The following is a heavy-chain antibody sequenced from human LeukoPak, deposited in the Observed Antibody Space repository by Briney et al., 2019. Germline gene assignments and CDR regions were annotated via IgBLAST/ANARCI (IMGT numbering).Heavy chain of an antibody. V-gene: IGHV3-33*01. J-gene: IGHJ4*02. Sequence: GRSLRLSCEASGFTFSSYGMHWVRQAPGKGLEWVAVIWYDGSDKYYADSVKGRFSISRDNSKNTLYLQMNSLRAEDTAVYYCAREGYSSGQFDYWGQGTLVTVSS. D-gene: IGHD6-19*01. CDR3: AREGYSSGQFDY. CDR1: GFTFSSYG. CDR2: IWYDGSDK.